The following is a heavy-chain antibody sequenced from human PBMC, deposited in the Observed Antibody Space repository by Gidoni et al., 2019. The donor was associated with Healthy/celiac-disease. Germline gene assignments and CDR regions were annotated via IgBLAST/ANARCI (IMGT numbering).Heavy chain of an antibody. V-gene: IGHV3-23*01. D-gene: IGHD3-16*02. Sequence: EVQLLESGGGLVQPGGALILSCAASGFTFSSYALSWVRPAPGQGLGWVSAISGSGGSTYYADSVKGRFTISRDNSKNTLYLQMNSLRAEDTAVYYCANKGYPTDYWGQGTLVTVSA. CDR1: GFTFSSYA. CDR3: ANKGYPTDY. J-gene: IGHJ4*02. CDR2: ISGSGGST.